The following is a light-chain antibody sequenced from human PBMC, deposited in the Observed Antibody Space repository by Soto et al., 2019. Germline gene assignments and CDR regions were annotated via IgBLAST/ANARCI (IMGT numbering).Light chain of an antibody. CDR1: TSNIGENT. CDR3: AAWDGSLNGHV. CDR2: VTD. Sequence: QSVLTQPPSVSGTLGQGVTISCSGSTSNIGENTVGWFQQLPGTAPKVLIYVTDKRPSGVPDRSSGSKSGTSAYLAISGLQSEDEADYYCAAWDGSLNGHVFGTGTKLTVL. V-gene: IGLV1-44*01. J-gene: IGLJ1*01.